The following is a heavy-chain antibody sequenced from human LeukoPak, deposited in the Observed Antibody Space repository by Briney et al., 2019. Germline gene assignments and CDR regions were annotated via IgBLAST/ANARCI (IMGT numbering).Heavy chain of an antibody. J-gene: IGHJ6*03. CDR2: ISSSSSTI. V-gene: IGHV3-48*01. CDR1: GFTFSSYS. CDR3: ARETVVVPTAESPRYYYMDV. D-gene: IGHD2-2*01. Sequence: PGGSLRLSCAAPGFTFSSYSMNWVRQAPGKGLQWVSYISSSSSTIYYADSVKGRFTISRDNAKNSLYLQMNSLRAEDTAVYYCARETVVVPTAESPRYYYMDVLGRRTTVTVSS.